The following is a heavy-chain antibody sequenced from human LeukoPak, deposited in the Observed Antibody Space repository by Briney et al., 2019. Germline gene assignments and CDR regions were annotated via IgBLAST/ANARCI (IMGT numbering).Heavy chain of an antibody. CDR3: TTELDVRPNHY. CDR1: GLTFSNAW. D-gene: IGHD1-14*01. V-gene: IGHV3-15*01. Sequence: PGGSLRLSCAASGLTFSNAWMSWVRQAPGKGLEWVGRIKRKSDGGTTDYAAPVKGRFTISRDDSKNTLYLQMNSLKSEDTAVYYCTTELDVRPNHYWGQGTLVTVSS. CDR2: IKRKSDGGTT. J-gene: IGHJ4*02.